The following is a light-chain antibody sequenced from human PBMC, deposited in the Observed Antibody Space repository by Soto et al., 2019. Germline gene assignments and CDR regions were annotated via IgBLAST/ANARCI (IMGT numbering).Light chain of an antibody. CDR1: ESVSYH. CDR2: DAS. CDR3: QQYDSLLT. V-gene: IGKV3-15*01. J-gene: IGKJ4*01. Sequence: KGMNQTAATLSVSPGERVTLSCRASESVSYHVAWYQQKPGQTPRLVIYDASSRASGIPARFSGSRSGTEFTLTISGLQSEDFGVYYCQQYDSLLTFGGGTKVDIK.